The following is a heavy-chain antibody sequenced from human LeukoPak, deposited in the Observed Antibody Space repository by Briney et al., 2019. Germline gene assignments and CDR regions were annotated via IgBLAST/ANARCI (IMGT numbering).Heavy chain of an antibody. CDR3: ARPSSGGEGFDY. J-gene: IGHJ4*02. D-gene: IGHD2-15*01. CDR2: IYHSGST. Sequence: SETLTLSCTASGYSFSTGYYCGCIRQPPGRGLEYIGTIYHSGSTYYNPSLKSRVTISVDTSKNQFSLKVSTVTAADTAVYYCARPSSGGEGFDYGGQGTLVTVSS. V-gene: IGHV4-38-2*02. CDR1: GYSFSTGYY.